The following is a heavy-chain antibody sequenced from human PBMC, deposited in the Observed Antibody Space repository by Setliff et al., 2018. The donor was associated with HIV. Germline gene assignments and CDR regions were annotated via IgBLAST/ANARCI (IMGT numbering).Heavy chain of an antibody. J-gene: IGHJ4*02. CDR1: GFTLTKYT. CDR2: ITGSSDTI. Sequence: GGSLRLSCEASGFTLTKYTMDWFRQAPGKGLEWVSYITGSSDTIYYADSVKGRFTISRDNAKNSLYLQMNTLRAEDTAVYYCAREGITGTTLHPYWGQGTLVTV. CDR3: AREGITGTTLHPY. D-gene: IGHD1-7*01. V-gene: IGHV3-48*04.